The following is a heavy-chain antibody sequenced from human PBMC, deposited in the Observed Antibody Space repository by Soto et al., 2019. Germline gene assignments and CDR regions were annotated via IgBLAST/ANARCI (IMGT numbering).Heavy chain of an antibody. CDR1: GESISSGAYY. CDR2: INHSGST. J-gene: IGHJ6*02. V-gene: IGHV4-34*01. D-gene: IGHD3-16*01. Sequence: SETLSLTCTVSGESISSGAYYWSWIHQHPGKGLEWIGEINHSGSTNYNPSLKSRVTISVDTSKNQFSLKLSSVTAADTAVYYCARAMITFGSRFGMDVWGQGTTVTVSS. CDR3: ARAMITFGSRFGMDV.